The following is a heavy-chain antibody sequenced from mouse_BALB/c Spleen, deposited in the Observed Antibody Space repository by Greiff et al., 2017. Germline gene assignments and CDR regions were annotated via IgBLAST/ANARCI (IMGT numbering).Heavy chain of an antibody. J-gene: IGHJ4*01. CDR3: ARIYGNSYAMDY. CDR2: ISSGGSYT. CDR1: GFTFSSYG. D-gene: IGHD2-1*01. Sequence: EVKLVESGGDLVKPGGSLKLSCAASGFTFSSYGMSWVRQTPDKRLEWVATISSGGSYTYYPDSVKGRFTISRDNAKNTLYLQMSSLKSEDTAMYYCARIYGNSYAMDYWGQGTSVTVSS. V-gene: IGHV5-6*01.